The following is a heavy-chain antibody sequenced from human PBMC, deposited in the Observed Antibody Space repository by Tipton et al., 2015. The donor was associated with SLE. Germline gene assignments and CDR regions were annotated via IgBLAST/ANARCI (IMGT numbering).Heavy chain of an antibody. J-gene: IGHJ3*01. V-gene: IGHV3-15*01. CDR2: IKSKTAGGTT. Sequence: SLRLSCTASGFSFSNAWMSWVRQAAGKGLEWVGRIKSKTAGGTTDYAAPVKGRFSISRDDSKDTLYLQMGSLKTEDTAAYYCTTGRTLWGQGTLVSVSS. D-gene: IGHD3/OR15-3a*01. CDR3: TTGRTL. CDR1: GFSFSNAW.